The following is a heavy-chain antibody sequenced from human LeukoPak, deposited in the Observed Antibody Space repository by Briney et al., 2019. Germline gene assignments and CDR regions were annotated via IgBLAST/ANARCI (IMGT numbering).Heavy chain of an antibody. D-gene: IGHD1-26*01. CDR1: GFTFSSYW. CDR3: ARDQGGSYSF. J-gene: IGHJ4*02. CDR2: ISSTGSTI. Sequence: GGSLRLSCAASGFTFSSYWMSWVRQAPGKGLEWVSYISSTGSTIFYADSVKGRFSISRDNAKNSLYLQMNSLRAEDTAVYYCARDQGGSYSFWGQGTLVTVSS. V-gene: IGHV3-48*01.